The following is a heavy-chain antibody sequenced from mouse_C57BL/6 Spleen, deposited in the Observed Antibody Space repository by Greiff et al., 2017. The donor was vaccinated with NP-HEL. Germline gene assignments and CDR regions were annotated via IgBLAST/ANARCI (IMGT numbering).Heavy chain of an antibody. Sequence: VQLQQSGPELVKPGASVKLSCKASGYTFTSYDINWVKQRPGQGLEWIGWIYPRDGSTTYNEKFKGKATLTVDTSSSTAYMDLHSLTSDDSAVYFCARGGNYYGSSYYYAMDYWGQGTSVTVSS. D-gene: IGHD1-1*01. CDR3: ARGGNYYGSSYYYAMDY. V-gene: IGHV1-85*01. J-gene: IGHJ4*01. CDR2: IYPRDGST. CDR1: GYTFTSYD.